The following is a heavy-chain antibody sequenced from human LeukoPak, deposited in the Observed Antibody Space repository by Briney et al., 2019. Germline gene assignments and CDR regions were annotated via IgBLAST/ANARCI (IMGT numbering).Heavy chain of an antibody. D-gene: IGHD2-21*02. CDR2: IYSGGST. CDR1: GFTFSSYE. CDR3: ARTDETAPAEDFQH. V-gene: IGHV3-53*01. Sequence: PGGSLRLSCAASGFTFSSYEMNWVRQAPGKGPEWVSVIYSGGSTYYADSVKGRFTISRDNSKNTLYLQMKSLRAEDTAVYYCARTDETAPAEDFQHWGQGTLVTVSS. J-gene: IGHJ1*01.